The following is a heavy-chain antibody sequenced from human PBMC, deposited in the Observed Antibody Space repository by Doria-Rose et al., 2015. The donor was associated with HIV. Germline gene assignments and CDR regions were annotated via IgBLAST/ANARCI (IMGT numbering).Heavy chain of an antibody. CDR2: INQDGNEK. Sequence: VQLVQSGGGLVQPGGSLRLSCTASGFPFSTYWMSWVRQAPGRGLEWVANINQDGNEKYYVDSVKGRFTISRDNAKNSLYLLMSSLRAEDTAIFYCARDRSDYARPPDYYDSSGYFDFWGQGTLVTVSS. CDR1: GFPFSTYW. V-gene: IGHV3-7*01. CDR3: ARDRSDYARPPDYYDSSGYFDF. D-gene: IGHD3-22*01. J-gene: IGHJ4*02.